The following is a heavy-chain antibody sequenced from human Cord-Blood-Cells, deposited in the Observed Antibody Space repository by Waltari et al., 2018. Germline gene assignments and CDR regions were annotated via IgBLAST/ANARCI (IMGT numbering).Heavy chain of an antibody. J-gene: IGHJ3*02. CDR1: GGSISSSSYY. CDR3: ARPRDFWSGYYHDAFDI. Sequence: QLQLQESGPGLVKPSETLSLTCTVSGGSISSSSYYWGWIRQPPGKGLEWIGSIYYSGSTYTHPSLKSRVTISVDTSKNQFSLKLSSVTAADTAVYYCARPRDFWSGYYHDAFDIWGQGTMVTVSS. V-gene: IGHV4-39*01. CDR2: IYYSGST. D-gene: IGHD3-3*01.